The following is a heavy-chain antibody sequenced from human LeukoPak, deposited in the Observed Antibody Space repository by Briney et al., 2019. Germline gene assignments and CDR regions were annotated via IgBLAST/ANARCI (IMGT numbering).Heavy chain of an antibody. V-gene: IGHV3-11*06. D-gene: IGHD3-10*01. Sequence: GGSLRLSCAASGFTFSNCAMSWVRQAPGKGLEWVSYISSSSSYTNYADSVKGRFTISRDNAKNSLYLQMNSLRAEDTAVYYCARRGRSMVRGVITTKYYFDYWGQGTLVTVSS. CDR2: ISSSSSYT. CDR1: GFTFSNCA. CDR3: ARRGRSMVRGVITTKYYFDY. J-gene: IGHJ4*02.